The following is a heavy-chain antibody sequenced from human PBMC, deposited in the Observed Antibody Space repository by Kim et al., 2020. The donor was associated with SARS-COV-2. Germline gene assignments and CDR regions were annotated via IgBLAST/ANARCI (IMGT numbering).Heavy chain of an antibody. CDR1: GYSFTSYW. D-gene: IGHD3-10*01. J-gene: IGHJ6*02. V-gene: IGHV5-51*01. CDR3: ARNVRGSGSYTNYYYGMDV. Sequence: GESLKISCKGSGYSFTSYWIGWVRQMPGKGLEWMGIIYPGDSDTRYSPSFQGQVTISADKSISTAYLQWSSLKASDTAMYYCARNVRGSGSYTNYYYGMDVWGQGTTVTVSS. CDR2: IYPGDSDT.